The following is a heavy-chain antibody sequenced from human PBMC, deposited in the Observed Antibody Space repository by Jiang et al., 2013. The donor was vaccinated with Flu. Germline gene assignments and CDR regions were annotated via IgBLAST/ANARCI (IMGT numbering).Heavy chain of an antibody. V-gene: IGHV3-23*01. J-gene: IGHJ6*02. Sequence: RFTISRDNSKNTLYLQMNSLRAEDTAVYYCAKDTLSVFRGYGMDVWGQGTTVTVSS. CDR3: AKDTLSVFRGYGMDV. D-gene: IGHD2-8*01.